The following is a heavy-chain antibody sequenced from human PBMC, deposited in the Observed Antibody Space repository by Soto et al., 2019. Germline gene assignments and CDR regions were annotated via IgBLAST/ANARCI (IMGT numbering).Heavy chain of an antibody. D-gene: IGHD1-7*01. CDR1: GYTFTSYG. CDR2: ISAYFGNT. CDR3: AAGNWNYGVNYYGMDV. V-gene: IGHV1-18*04. J-gene: IGHJ6*02. Sequence: ASVKLSCKASGYTFTSYGSSWLRQAPRQGLEWMGWISAYFGNTNYAQKFQGRVTITTDESTSTAYMELSSLRSEDTAVYYCAAGNWNYGVNYYGMDVWGQGTTVTVSS.